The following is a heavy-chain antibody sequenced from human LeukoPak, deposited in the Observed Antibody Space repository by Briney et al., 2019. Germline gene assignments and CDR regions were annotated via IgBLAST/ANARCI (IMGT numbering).Heavy chain of an antibody. CDR1: GFTFSSYW. V-gene: IGHV3-74*01. CDR2: INSDGSTI. CDR3: ARAAYDRFDY. D-gene: IGHD1-1*01. J-gene: IGHJ4*02. Sequence: GGSLRLSCAAFGFTFSSYWVHWVRQAPGKGLEWVARINSDGSTINHADSVRGRFTISRDNAENTLYLQMSSLRAEDTAIYFCARAAYDRFDYWGQGTLVTVSS.